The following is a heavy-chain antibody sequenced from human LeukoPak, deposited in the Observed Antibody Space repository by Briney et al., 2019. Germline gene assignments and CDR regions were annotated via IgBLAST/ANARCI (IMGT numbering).Heavy chain of an antibody. D-gene: IGHD6-19*01. CDR2: ISYDGSNK. V-gene: IGHV3-30*18. CDR3: AKDTSSGPLYHGMDV. Sequence: GGSLRLSSAASGFTFSSYSMHWGRQAPGKGLEWAAIISYDGSNKYYADSVKGRFTISRDNSKNTLYLQMNSLRAEDTAVYYCAKDTSSGPLYHGMDVWGQGTTVTVSS. CDR1: GFTFSSYS. J-gene: IGHJ6*02.